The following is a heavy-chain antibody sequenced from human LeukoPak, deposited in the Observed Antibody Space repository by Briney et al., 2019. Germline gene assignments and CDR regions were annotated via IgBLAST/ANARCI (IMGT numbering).Heavy chain of an antibody. J-gene: IGHJ4*02. CDR3: ARGALGHSHGYYYFDY. CDR1: GFTFSSYE. CDR2: ISSSGGSI. Sequence: GGSLRLYCAASGFTFSSYEMNWVRQAPGKGLEWVSYISSSGGSIYYADSVKGRFTISRDNAKDSLYLQMNSLRAEDTAVYYCARGALGHSHGYYYFDYWGQGTLVTVSS. D-gene: IGHD5-18*01. V-gene: IGHV3-48*03.